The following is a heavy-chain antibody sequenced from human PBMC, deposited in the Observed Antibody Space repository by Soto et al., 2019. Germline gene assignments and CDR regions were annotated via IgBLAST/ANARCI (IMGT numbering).Heavy chain of an antibody. J-gene: IGHJ6*02. V-gene: IGHV3-9*01. CDR2: ISSDGDNI. CDR3: TKGGYDLIYYFGMDV. CDR1: GFTFHEYA. Sequence: EVQLIESGGGWVQPGTSLRVSCAASGFTFHEYAMHWVRQAPGKGLEWVSGISSDGDNIAYADSVQGRLTVFRDNAKNSLYLQMNSLRAEDTALYYCTKGGYDLIYYFGMDVWGQGTTVTVSS. D-gene: IGHD5-12*01.